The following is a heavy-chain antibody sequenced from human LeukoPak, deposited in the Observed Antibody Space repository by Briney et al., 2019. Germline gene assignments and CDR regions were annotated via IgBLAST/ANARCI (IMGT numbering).Heavy chain of an antibody. V-gene: IGHV1-18*01. CDR3: ARDGAGWFGGNWFDP. D-gene: IGHD3-10*01. Sequence: VASVKVSCKSSGYTFTSYGISWVRQPPGQGLEWMELISAYNGNTNYAQKLRGRVTMTTDTYTSTAYMELRSMRSDDTAVYYCARDGAGWFGGNWFDPWGQGTLVTVSS. J-gene: IGHJ5*02. CDR2: ISAYNGNT. CDR1: GYTFTSYG.